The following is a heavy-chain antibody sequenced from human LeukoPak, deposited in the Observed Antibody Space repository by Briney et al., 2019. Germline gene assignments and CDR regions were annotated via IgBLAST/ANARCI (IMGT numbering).Heavy chain of an antibody. CDR1: GFTFDDYT. D-gene: IGHD2-15*01. Sequence: GGSLRLSCAASGFTFDDYTMHWVRQAPGKGLEWVSLISWDGGSTYYADSVKGRFTISRDNSKNSLYLQMNSLRTEDTALYYCAKAGYCSGGSCYSNYYYYMDVWGKGTTVTVSS. V-gene: IGHV3-43*01. J-gene: IGHJ6*03. CDR3: AKAGYCSGGSCYSNYYYYMDV. CDR2: ISWDGGST.